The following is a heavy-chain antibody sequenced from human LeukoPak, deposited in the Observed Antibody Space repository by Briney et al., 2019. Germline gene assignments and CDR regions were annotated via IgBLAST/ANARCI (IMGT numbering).Heavy chain of an antibody. Sequence: ASVKVSCKASGGTFSSYAISWVRQAPGQGLEWMGGIIPIFGTANYAQKFQGRVTITADESTSTAYMELSSLRSEDTAVYYCARDHVGSSGWYGGLDYWGQGTLVTVSS. V-gene: IGHV1-69*13. CDR1: GGTFSSYA. CDR3: ARDHVGSSGWYGGLDY. D-gene: IGHD6-19*01. J-gene: IGHJ4*02. CDR2: IIPIFGTA.